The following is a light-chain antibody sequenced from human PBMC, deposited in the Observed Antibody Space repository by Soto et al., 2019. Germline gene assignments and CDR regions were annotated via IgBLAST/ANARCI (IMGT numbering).Light chain of an antibody. CDR2: GAS. J-gene: IGKJ1*01. CDR3: QQYNNWPRT. Sequence: ETLMXXSPSTLSVSPGERAXLSCRASQSVSDYLAWYQQRPGQAPRLLIFGASTRATGFPARFSGSGSGTEFTLTISSLQSEDFAVYYCQQYNNWPRTFGQRTKVDIK. V-gene: IGKV3-15*01. CDR1: QSVSDY.